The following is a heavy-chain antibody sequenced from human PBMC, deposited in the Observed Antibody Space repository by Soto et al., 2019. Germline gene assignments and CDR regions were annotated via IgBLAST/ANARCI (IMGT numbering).Heavy chain of an antibody. CDR1: GYTFTSYG. CDR3: ARVSLVFGPSNNWFHP. V-gene: IGHV1-18*01. CDR2: ISAYNGNT. Sequence: GASVKVSCKASGYTFTSYGISWVRQAPGQGLEWMGWISAYNGNTNYAQKLQGRVTMTTDTSTSTAYMELRSLRSDDTAVYYCARVSLVFGPSNNWFHPWGQGTLVTVSS. J-gene: IGHJ5*02. D-gene: IGHD3-10*02.